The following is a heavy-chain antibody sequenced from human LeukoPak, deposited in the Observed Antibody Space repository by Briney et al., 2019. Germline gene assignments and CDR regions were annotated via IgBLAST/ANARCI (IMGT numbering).Heavy chain of an antibody. CDR2: IWYDGTNK. J-gene: IGHJ4*02. CDR3: GKDQNVAAAGVPYDY. Sequence: GGSLRLSCAASGFTFSTYGMHWVRQAPGKGLEWVAVIWYDGTNKYYGDSVKGRFTISRDNSKNALHLQMNSLRAEDTAVYYCGKDQNVAAAGVPYDYWGQGTLVTVSS. D-gene: IGHD6-13*01. CDR1: GFTFSTYG. V-gene: IGHV3-33*06.